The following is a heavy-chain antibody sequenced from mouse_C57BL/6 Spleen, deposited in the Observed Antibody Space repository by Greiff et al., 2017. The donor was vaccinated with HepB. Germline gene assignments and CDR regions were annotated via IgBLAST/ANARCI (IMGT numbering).Heavy chain of an antibody. D-gene: IGHD2-5*01. Sequence: VQLQQSGPVLVKPGASVKMSCKASGYTFTDYYMNWVKQSHGKSLEWIGVINPYNGGTSYNQKFKGKATLTVDKSSSTAYMELNSLTSEDSAVYYCARRPSNYDDYAMDYWGQGTSVTVSS. V-gene: IGHV1-19*01. CDR1: GYTFTDYY. CDR3: ARRPSNYDDYAMDY. J-gene: IGHJ4*01. CDR2: INPYNGGT.